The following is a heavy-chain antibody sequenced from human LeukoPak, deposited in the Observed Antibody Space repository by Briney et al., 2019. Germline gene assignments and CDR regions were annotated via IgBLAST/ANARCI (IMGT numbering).Heavy chain of an antibody. CDR2: IYYRDNT. CDR3: AREEYGDYVGY. CDR1: GGSISSYY. V-gene: IGHV4-59*01. J-gene: IGHJ4*02. Sequence: SETLSLTCTVSGGSISSYYWSWIRQPPGKGLEWIGYIYYRDNTNYNPSLKSRVTISVDTSKNQFSLKLNSVTAADTAVYYCAREEYGDYVGYWGQGTLVTVAS. D-gene: IGHD4-17*01.